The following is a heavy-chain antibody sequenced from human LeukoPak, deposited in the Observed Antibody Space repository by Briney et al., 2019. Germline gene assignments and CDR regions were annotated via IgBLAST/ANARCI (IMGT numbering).Heavy chain of an antibody. CDR1: GFSFSTYW. V-gene: IGHV3-7*03. CDR3: AKVRSGSANWALRIFDN. Sequence: GGSLRLSCIASGFSFSTYWMSWVRQAPGKGLEWVAYIKIDGSDKYYVDSVKGRFTISRDNAKNSLTLQMNSLRAEDTAVYYCAKVRSGSANWALRIFDNWGQGTLVTVSS. J-gene: IGHJ4*02. CDR2: IKIDGSDK. D-gene: IGHD1-1*01.